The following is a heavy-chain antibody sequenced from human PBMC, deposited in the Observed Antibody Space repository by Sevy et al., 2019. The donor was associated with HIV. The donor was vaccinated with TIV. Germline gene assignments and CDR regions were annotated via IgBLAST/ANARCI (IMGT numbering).Heavy chain of an antibody. Sequence: SETLSLTCTVSGGSISSYYWSWIRQPPGKGLEWIGYIYYSGSTNYNPSLKSRVTISVDTSKNQFSLKLGSVTAADTAVYYCAGQARDYYDSSGYYSPFVDYWGQGTLVTVSS. CDR3: AGQARDYYDSSGYYSPFVDY. J-gene: IGHJ4*02. CDR2: IYYSGST. V-gene: IGHV4-59*01. CDR1: GGSISSYY. D-gene: IGHD3-22*01.